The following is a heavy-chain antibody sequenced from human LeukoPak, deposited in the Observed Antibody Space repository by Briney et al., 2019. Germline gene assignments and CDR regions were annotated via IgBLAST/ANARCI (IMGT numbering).Heavy chain of an antibody. CDR2: IIATTIYT. D-gene: IGHD5-24*01. Sequence: GGSLRLSCTASGFTFSNYDMTGVRQGPGKGLDGGSSIIATTIYTFSAHSVRGRFTISRDNVENSLYLKINNPRGEDTAVYFCTRIGLGRDAYNSFDFWGQGTLVTVSS. CDR3: TRIGLGRDAYNSFDF. CDR1: GFTFSNYD. V-gene: IGHV3-21*01. J-gene: IGHJ4*02.